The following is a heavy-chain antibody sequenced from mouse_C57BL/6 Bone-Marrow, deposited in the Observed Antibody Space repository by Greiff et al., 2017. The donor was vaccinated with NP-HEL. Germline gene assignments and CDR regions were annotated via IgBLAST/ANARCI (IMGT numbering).Heavy chain of an antibody. D-gene: IGHD1-1*01. V-gene: IGHV1-5*01. Sequence: EVQLVESGTVLARPGASVKMSCKTSGYTFTSYWMHWVKQRPGQGLEWIGAIYPGNSDTSYNQKFKGKAKLTAVTSASTAYMELSSLTNEDSAVYYCTFITTVVATNYYAMDYWGQGTSVTVSS. CDR3: TFITTVVATNYYAMDY. J-gene: IGHJ4*01. CDR2: IYPGNSDT. CDR1: GYTFTSYW.